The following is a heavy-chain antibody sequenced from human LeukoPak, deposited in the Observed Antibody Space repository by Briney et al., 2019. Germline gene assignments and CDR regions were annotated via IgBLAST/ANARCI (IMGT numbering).Heavy chain of an antibody. D-gene: IGHD2-15*01. CDR2: IYYSGST. J-gene: IGHJ4*02. CDR3: ARVGVVAAEY. Sequence: PSETLSLTCTVSGGSISSSSYYWGWIRQPPGKGLGWIGYIYYSGSTNYNPSLKSRVTISVDTSKNQFSLKLSSVTAADTAVYYCARVGVVAAEYWGQGTLVTVSS. V-gene: IGHV4-61*05. CDR1: GGSISSSSYY.